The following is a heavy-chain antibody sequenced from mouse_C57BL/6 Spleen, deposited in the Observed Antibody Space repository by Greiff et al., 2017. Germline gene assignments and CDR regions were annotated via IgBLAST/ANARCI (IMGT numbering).Heavy chain of an antibody. V-gene: IGHV1-55*01. D-gene: IGHD1-1*01. Sequence: QVHVKQPGAELVKPGASVKMSCKASGYTFTSYWITWVKQRPGQGLEWIGDIYPGSGSTNYNEKFKSKATLTVDTSSSTAYMQLSSLTSEDSAVYYCARAITTVVARYVDVWGTGTTVTVSS. J-gene: IGHJ1*03. CDR3: ARAITTVVARYVDV. CDR1: GYTFTSYW. CDR2: IYPGSGST.